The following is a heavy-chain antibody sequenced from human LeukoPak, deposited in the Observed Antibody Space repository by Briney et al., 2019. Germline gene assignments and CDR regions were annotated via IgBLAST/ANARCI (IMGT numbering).Heavy chain of an antibody. CDR3: ARASSSWYDYYYYMDV. Sequence: ASVKVSCKASGYTFTSYGISRVRQAPGQGLEWMGWISAYNGNTNYAQKLQGRVTMTTDTSTSTAYMELRSLRSDDTAVYYCARASSSWYDYYYYMDVWGKGTTVTVSS. D-gene: IGHD6-13*01. CDR2: ISAYNGNT. V-gene: IGHV1-18*01. CDR1: GYTFTSYG. J-gene: IGHJ6*03.